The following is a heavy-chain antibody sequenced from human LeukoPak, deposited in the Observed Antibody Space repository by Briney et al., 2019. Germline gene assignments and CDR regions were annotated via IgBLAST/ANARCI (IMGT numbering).Heavy chain of an antibody. V-gene: IGHV3-66*01. J-gene: IGHJ6*02. CDR2: IYSGGST. Sequence: GGSLRLSCAASGFTFSSYSMNWVRQAPGKGLEWVLVIYSGGSTYYADSVKGRFTISRDNSKNTLYLQVNSLRAEDTAVYYCARGGGGHYYGMDVWGQGTTVTVSS. D-gene: IGHD3-10*01. CDR1: GFTFSSYS. CDR3: ARGGGGHYYGMDV.